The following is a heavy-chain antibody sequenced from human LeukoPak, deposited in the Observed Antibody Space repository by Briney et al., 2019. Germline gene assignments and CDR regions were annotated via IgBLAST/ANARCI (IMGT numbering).Heavy chain of an antibody. CDR3: TTVPRTYYYDSSGERDAFDI. D-gene: IGHD3-22*01. CDR1: GGIFTSYA. Sequence: SVKVSCKASGGIFTSYAISWVRQAPGQGLEWMGGIIPMFGTANYAQKFQGRVTITADESTSTAYMELSSLRSEDTAVYYCTTVPRTYYYDSSGERDAFDIWGQGTMVTVSS. V-gene: IGHV1-69*13. CDR2: IIPMFGTA. J-gene: IGHJ3*02.